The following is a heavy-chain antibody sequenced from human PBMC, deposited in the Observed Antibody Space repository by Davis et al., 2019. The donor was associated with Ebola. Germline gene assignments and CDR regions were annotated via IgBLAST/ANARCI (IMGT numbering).Heavy chain of an antibody. V-gene: IGHV1-69*10. Sequence: SVKVSCKASGGTFSSYAISWVRQAPGQGLEWMGGFIPILGIANYAQKFQGRVTITADESTSTAYMELSSLRSEDTAVYYCARDNLRRYFDWSTRGNYYYMDVWGKGTTVTVSS. CDR3: ARDNLRRYFDWSTRGNYYYMDV. J-gene: IGHJ6*03. D-gene: IGHD3-9*01. CDR1: GGTFSSYA. CDR2: FIPILGIA.